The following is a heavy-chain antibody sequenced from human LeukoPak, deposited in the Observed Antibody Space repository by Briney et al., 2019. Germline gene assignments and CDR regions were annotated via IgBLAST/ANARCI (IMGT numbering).Heavy chain of an antibody. CDR3: ARRMGATPVGNAFDI. CDR2: ISYDGSNK. D-gene: IGHD1-26*01. V-gene: IGHV3-30-3*01. J-gene: IGHJ3*02. Sequence: PGRSLRLSCAASGFTFSNYAMHWVRQPPGKGLEWMAIISYDGSNKDCADSVKGRFTISRDNSKNTLYLQVNGLRTEDTAVYYCARRMGATPVGNAFDIWGQGTMVTVSS. CDR1: GFTFSNYA.